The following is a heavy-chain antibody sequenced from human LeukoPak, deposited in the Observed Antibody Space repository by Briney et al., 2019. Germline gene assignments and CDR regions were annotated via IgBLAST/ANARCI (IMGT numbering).Heavy chain of an antibody. CDR3: AKDSRATRIAVAGNPDY. CDR1: GFTFSSYA. J-gene: IGHJ4*02. CDR2: ISGSGGST. D-gene: IGHD6-19*01. V-gene: IGHV3-23*01. Sequence: GALRLSCAASGFTFSSYAMSWVRQAPGKGLEWVSAISGSGGSTYYADSVKGRFTISRDNSKNTLYLQMNSLRAEDTAVYYCAKDSRATRIAVAGNPDYWGQGILVTVSS.